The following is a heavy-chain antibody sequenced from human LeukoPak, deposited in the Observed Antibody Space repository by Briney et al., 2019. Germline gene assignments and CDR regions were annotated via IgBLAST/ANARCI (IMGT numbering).Heavy chain of an antibody. D-gene: IGHD2-2*01. J-gene: IGHJ2*01. CDR2: ISYDGSNK. CDR3: ARDGCSSTSCYFWYFDL. CDR1: GFTFSSYA. V-gene: IGHV3-30*04. Sequence: GRSLRLSCAASGFTFSSYAMHWVRQAPGKGLEWVAVISYDGSNKYYADSVKGRFTISRDSSKNTLYLQMNSLRAEDTAVYYCARDGCSSTSCYFWYFDLWGRGTLVTVSS.